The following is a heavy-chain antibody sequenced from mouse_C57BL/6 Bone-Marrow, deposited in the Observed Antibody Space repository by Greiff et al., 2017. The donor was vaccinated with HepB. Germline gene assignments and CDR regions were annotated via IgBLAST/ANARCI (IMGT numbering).Heavy chain of an antibody. CDR2: IWSDGST. J-gene: IGHJ4*01. CDR1: GFSLTSYG. Sequence: QVQLQQSGPGLVAPSQSLSITCNVSGFSLTSYGVHWVRQPPGKGLEWLVVIWSDGSTTYNSALKSRLSISKENYNTQVFLKMHSLQTDDTAVYYWARKGYTVITMVHWGQGPSVTVSS. CDR3: ARKGYTVITMVH. D-gene: IGHD2-4*01. V-gene: IGHV2-6*02.